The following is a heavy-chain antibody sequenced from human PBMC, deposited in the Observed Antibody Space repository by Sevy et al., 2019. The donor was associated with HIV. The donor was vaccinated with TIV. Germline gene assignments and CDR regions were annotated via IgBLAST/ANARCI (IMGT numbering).Heavy chain of an antibody. D-gene: IGHD2-21*02. J-gene: IGHJ4*02. V-gene: IGHV3-30-3*01. CDR1: GFTFSTYA. CDR2: ISYDGGNK. Sequence: GGSLRLSCAASGFTFSTYAMHWVRQAPGKGLEWVAVISYDGGNKKYLHSVKGRCTISRDDSKNTLYLQLNSLRAEDTAVYYCARDSGYCGGDCYGPGGYWGQGTLVTVSS. CDR3: ARDSGYCGGDCYGPGGY.